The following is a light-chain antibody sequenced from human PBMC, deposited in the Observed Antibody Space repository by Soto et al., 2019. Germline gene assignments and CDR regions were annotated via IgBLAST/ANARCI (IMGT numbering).Light chain of an antibody. CDR3: QQYNHWPPYT. CDR1: QSLSSSY. V-gene: IGKV3D-15*01. J-gene: IGKJ2*01. Sequence: EIVLTQSPATLSLSPGERSTLSCISIQSLSSSYLAWYQQKPGQAPRLLIYGASSRATGIPDRFSGSGSGTEFTLTISSLQSEDFAVYYCQQYNHWPPYTFGQGTKVDIK. CDR2: GAS.